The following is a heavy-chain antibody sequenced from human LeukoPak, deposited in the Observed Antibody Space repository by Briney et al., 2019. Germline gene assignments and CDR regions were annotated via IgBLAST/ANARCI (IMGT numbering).Heavy chain of an antibody. J-gene: IGHJ1*01. CDR1: GGSISSYY. Sequence: SETLSLTCTVSGGSISSYYWSWIRQPPGKGLEWIGYIYYSGSTNYNPSLKSRVTMSIDTSKNQFSLQLSSVTAADTAVYYCAEATGEAAAARHWGPGTLVTVSS. D-gene: IGHD6-25*01. CDR3: AEATGEAAAARH. CDR2: IYYSGST. V-gene: IGHV4-59*12.